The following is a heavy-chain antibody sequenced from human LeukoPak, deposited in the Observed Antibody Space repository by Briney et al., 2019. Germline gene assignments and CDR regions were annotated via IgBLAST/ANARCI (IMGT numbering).Heavy chain of an antibody. J-gene: IGHJ4*02. CDR1: GILVSSNY. CDR2: IDSTGST. Sequence: GGSLRLSCVASGILVSSNYMNWVRQAPGKGLEWVSFIDSTGSTYYADSVKGRFTISRDNSRNTLYLQMDSLRTEDTAVYYCAKERATTTTFDYWGQGTLITVSS. V-gene: IGHV3-66*01. CDR3: AKERATTTTFDY. D-gene: IGHD1-26*01.